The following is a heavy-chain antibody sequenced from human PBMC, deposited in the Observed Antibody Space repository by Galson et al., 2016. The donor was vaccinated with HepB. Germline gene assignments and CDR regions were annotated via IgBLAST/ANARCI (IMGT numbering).Heavy chain of an antibody. J-gene: IGHJ5*02. Sequence: CAISGDSVSSNNAGWNWIRQSPSRGLEWLGRTYYRSTWFYDYAESVKIRITIKPDTTKNQFSLQLNSVTAADTAVYYCAREGDRSSSWCPGWFDPWGQGTLVTVSS. V-gene: IGHV6-1*01. CDR1: GDSVSSNNAG. D-gene: IGHD6-13*01. CDR3: AREGDRSSSWCPGWFDP. CDR2: TYYRSTWFY.